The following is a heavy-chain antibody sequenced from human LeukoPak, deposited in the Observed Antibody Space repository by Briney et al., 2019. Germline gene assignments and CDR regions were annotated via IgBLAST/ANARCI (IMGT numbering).Heavy chain of an antibody. CDR3: ARGRDLALHFDY. CDR2: IYYSGST. CDR1: GGSISSGGYY. J-gene: IGHJ4*02. V-gene: IGHV4-31*03. Sequence: SETLSLTCTVSGGSISSGGYYWSWIRQHPGKGLEWIGYIYYSGSTYYNPSLKSRVTISVDTSKNQFSLKLSSVTAADTAVYYCARGRDLALHFDYWGQGTLVTVSS.